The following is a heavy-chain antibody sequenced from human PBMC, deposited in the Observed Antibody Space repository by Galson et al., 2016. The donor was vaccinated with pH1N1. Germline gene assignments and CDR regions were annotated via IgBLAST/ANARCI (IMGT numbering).Heavy chain of an antibody. Sequence: QSGAEVKKPGESLKISCKGSGYSFTSYWIGWVRQMPGKGLEWMGIIFPGDSDTRYSPSFQGQVTISADKSISTAYLQWNRLRASDTAMYYCARSPADPGYSYYYVDVWGKGTTVSVSS. D-gene: IGHD2-21*01. J-gene: IGHJ6*03. V-gene: IGHV5-51*03. CDR2: IFPGDSDT. CDR3: ARSPADPGYSYYYVDV. CDR1: GYSFTSYW.